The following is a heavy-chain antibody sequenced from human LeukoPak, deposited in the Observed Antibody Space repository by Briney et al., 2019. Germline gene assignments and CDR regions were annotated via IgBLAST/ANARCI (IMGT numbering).Heavy chain of an antibody. D-gene: IGHD1-7*01. Sequence: TSQTLSFTCTVSGGSISSGDYYWSWIRQPPGKGLEWIGYIYYSGSTNYNPSLKSRVTISVDTSKNQFSLKLSSVTAADTAVYYCARVLELEWFDPWGQGTLVTVSS. CDR2: IYYSGST. CDR1: GGSISSGDYY. J-gene: IGHJ5*02. V-gene: IGHV4-61*08. CDR3: ARVLELEWFDP.